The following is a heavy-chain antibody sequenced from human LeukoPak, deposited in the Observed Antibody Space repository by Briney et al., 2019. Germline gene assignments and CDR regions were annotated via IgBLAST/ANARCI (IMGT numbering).Heavy chain of an antibody. D-gene: IGHD2-15*01. V-gene: IGHV3-30*18. CDR3: AKTVVVAALDY. J-gene: IGHJ4*02. CDR1: GFTFSSYG. CDR2: ISYDGSNK. Sequence: GGSLRLSCAASGFTFSSYGMHWDRQAPGKGLEWVAVISYDGSNKYYADSVKGRFTISRDNSKNTLYLQMNSLRAEDTAVYYCAKTVVVAALDYWGQGTLVTVSS.